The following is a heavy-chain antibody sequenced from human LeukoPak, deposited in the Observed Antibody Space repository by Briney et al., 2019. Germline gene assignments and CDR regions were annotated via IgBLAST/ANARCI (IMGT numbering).Heavy chain of an antibody. CDR1: GFTFSSYG. Sequence: GGSLRLSCAASGFTFSSYGMHWVRQAPGKGLEWVAVISYDGSNKYYADSVKGRFTISRDNSKNTLYLQMNSLRAEDTAVYYCAKDIDYGDYINGYNYYGMDVWGQGTTVTVSS. CDR2: ISYDGSNK. D-gene: IGHD4-17*01. V-gene: IGHV3-30*18. CDR3: AKDIDYGDYINGYNYYGMDV. J-gene: IGHJ6*02.